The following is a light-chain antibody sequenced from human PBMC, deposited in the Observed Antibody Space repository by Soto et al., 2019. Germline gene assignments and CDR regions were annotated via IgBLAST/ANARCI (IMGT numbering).Light chain of an antibody. CDR1: SSNIGAGYD. CDR2: DNS. Sequence: QSVLTQPPSVSGAPGQRVTISCTGSSSNIGAGYDVHWYQQLPGTAPKLLIYDNSNRPSGVPDRFSGSKSGTSASLAITGLQVEDEADYYCQSYDSSLSGVVFGGGTKLTVL. J-gene: IGLJ2*01. CDR3: QSYDSSLSGVV. V-gene: IGLV1-40*01.